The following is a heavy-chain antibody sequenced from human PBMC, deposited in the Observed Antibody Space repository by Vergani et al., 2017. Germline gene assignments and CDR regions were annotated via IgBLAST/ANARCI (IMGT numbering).Heavy chain of an antibody. V-gene: IGHV3-53*01. Sequence: EVQLVESGGGLIQPGGSLRLSCAASGFTVSSNYMSWVRQAPGKGLEWVSVISGSGGSTYYADSVKVRFTISRDNSKNSLYLQMNSLRAEDTAVYYCARAVECDYWGQGTLVTVSS. J-gene: IGHJ4*02. CDR3: ARAVECDY. CDR2: ISGSGGST. CDR1: GFTVSSNY. D-gene: IGHD5-24*01.